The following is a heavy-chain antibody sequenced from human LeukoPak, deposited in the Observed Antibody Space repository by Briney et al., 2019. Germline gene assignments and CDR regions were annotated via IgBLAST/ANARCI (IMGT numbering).Heavy chain of an antibody. Sequence: PSETLSLTCTVSGGAISSYYWSWIRQPPGKGLEWIGYIQYSGSSNYNSSLKSRVTISVDTSQNHFSLKVSSVTAADTAVYYCERGKRWLQSPFDYWGQGTLVTVSS. CDR3: ERGKRWLQSPFDY. CDR2: IQYSGSS. CDR1: GGAISSYY. V-gene: IGHV4-59*01. D-gene: IGHD5-24*01. J-gene: IGHJ4*02.